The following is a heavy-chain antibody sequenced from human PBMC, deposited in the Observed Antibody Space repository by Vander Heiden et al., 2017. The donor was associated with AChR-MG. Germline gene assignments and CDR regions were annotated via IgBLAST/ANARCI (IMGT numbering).Heavy chain of an antibody. CDR3: ARQGSGYPPIQGRYYYYYGMDV. CDR2: IYYSGST. V-gene: IGHV4-39*01. J-gene: IGHJ6*02. Sequence: QLQLQESGPGLVKPSETLSLTCTVSGGSISSSSYYWGWIRQPPGKGLEWIGSIYYSGSTYYNPSLKSRVTISVDTSKNQFSLKLSSVTAADTAVYYCARQGSGYPPIQGRYYYYYGMDVWGQGTTVTVSS. D-gene: IGHD3-22*01. CDR1: GGSISSSSYY.